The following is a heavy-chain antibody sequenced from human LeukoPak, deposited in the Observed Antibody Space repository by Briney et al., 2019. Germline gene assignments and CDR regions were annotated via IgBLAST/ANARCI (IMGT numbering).Heavy chain of an antibody. V-gene: IGHV1-2*02. CDR2: IKPNSGDT. Sequence: GASVKVSRKASGFTLTDYIHWVRQAPRQGLQWMGWIKPNSGDTDYAQKFQGRVTMTRDTSISTVYMELSSLRSDDTAVYYCARADSVPAGDYHYWYMDVWGKGTRSPSP. CDR3: ARADSVPAGDYHYWYMDV. J-gene: IGHJ6*03. D-gene: IGHD2-2*01. CDR1: GFTLTDY.